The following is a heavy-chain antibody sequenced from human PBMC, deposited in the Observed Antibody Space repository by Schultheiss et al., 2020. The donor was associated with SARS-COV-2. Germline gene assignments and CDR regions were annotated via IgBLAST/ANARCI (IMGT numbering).Heavy chain of an antibody. J-gene: IGHJ4*02. D-gene: IGHD6-13*01. V-gene: IGHV5-51*01. CDR2: IYPGDSDT. CDR3: ARHEGAPYSSSCYPDY. CDR1: GYTFTTKW. Sequence: GGSLRLSCRVSGYTFTTKWIAWVRQTPGKGLECMGIIYPGDSDTRYSPSFQGQVTISADNSINTAYLQWNTLQASDTAMYYCARHEGAPYSSSCYPDYWGQGTLVTVSS.